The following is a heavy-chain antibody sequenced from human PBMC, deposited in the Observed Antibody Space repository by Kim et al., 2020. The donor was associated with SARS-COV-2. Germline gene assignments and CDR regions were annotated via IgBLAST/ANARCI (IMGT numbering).Heavy chain of an antibody. CDR3: AKSCGGDCYSSGY. V-gene: IGHV4-39*01. CDR1: GGSISSSSYY. CDR2: IYYSGST. J-gene: IGHJ4*02. D-gene: IGHD2-21*02. Sequence: SETLSLTCTVSGGSISSSSYYWGWIRQPPGKGLEWIGSIYYSGSTYYNPSLKSRVTISVDTSKNQFSLKLSSVTAADTAVYYCAKSCGGDCYSSGYWGQGTLVTVSS.